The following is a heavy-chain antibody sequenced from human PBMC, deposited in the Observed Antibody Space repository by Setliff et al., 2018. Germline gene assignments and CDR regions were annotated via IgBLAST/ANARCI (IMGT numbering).Heavy chain of an antibody. V-gene: IGHV4-59*11. CDR1: GDSISGRF. J-gene: IGHJ6*03. D-gene: IGHD3-16*01. CDR2: VYYSGLD. Sequence: SETLSLTCTVSGDSISGRFWNWIRQTPDKGLEWIGRVYYSGLDALNPSLQSRLTISVDTSKKQFSLSLTSVTAADTAIYYCARVITPTTRPGYSYMDVWGKGTTGIVSS. CDR3: ARVITPTTRPGYSYMDV.